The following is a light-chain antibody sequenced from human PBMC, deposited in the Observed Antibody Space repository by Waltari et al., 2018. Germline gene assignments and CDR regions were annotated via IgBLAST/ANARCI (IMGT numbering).Light chain of an antibody. CDR2: DAS. CDR1: QSVSSY. CDR3: QQRSNWPRMYT. Sequence: EIALTLSPAPLSLSPGERASLPCRASQSVSSYLAWYQQKPGQAPRLLIYDASNRATGIPARFSGSGSGTDFTLTISSLEPEDFAVYYCQQRSNWPRMYTFGQGTKLEIK. V-gene: IGKV3-11*01. J-gene: IGKJ2*01.